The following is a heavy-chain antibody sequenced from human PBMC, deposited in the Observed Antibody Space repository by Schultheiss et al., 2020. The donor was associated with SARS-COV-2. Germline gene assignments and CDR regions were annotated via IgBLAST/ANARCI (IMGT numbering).Heavy chain of an antibody. V-gene: IGHV4-4*02. Sequence: SETLSLTCSVSGGSISSSNWWSWVRQPPGKGLEWIGEIYHSGSTNYNPSLKSRVTISVDTSKNQFSLKLSSVTAADTAVYYCARGGYYYDSSGYYFHYGMDVWGQGTTVTVSS. CDR3: ARGGYYYDSSGYYFHYGMDV. CDR1: GGSISSSNW. CDR2: IYHSGST. D-gene: IGHD3-22*01. J-gene: IGHJ6*02.